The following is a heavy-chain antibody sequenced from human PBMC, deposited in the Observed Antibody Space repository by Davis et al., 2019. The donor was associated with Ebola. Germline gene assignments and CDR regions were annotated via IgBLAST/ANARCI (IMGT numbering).Heavy chain of an antibody. CDR2: IYYSGST. Sequence: SETLSLTCTVSGGSVSSGSYYWSWIRQPPGKGLEWIGYIYYSGSTNYNPSLKSRVTISVDTSKNQFSLKLSSVTAADTAVYYCARGYSYASDYWGQGTLVTVSS. CDR3: ARGYSYASDY. V-gene: IGHV4-61*01. CDR1: GGSVSSGSYY. J-gene: IGHJ4*02. D-gene: IGHD5-18*01.